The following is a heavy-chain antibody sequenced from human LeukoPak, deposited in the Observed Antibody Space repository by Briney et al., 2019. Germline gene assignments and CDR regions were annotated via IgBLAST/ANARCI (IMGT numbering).Heavy chain of an antibody. Sequence: SETLSLTCAVYGGSFSGYYWSWIRQPPGKGLEWIGEINHSGSTNYNPSLKSRVTMSVDTSKNQFSLKLSSVTAADTAVYFCARSPSSSYGQFDYWGQGTLVTVSS. D-gene: IGHD5-18*01. CDR1: GGSFSGYY. CDR3: ARSPSSSYGQFDY. CDR2: INHSGST. V-gene: IGHV4-34*01. J-gene: IGHJ4*02.